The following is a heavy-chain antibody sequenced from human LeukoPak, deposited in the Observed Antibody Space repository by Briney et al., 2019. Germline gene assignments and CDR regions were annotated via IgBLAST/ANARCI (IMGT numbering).Heavy chain of an antibody. CDR2: INPNNGDT. J-gene: IGHJ4*02. D-gene: IGHD3-16*01. CDR1: GYSFSDYH. V-gene: IGHV1-2*02. CDR3: ARGEYSNGYPYRLDF. Sequence: ASVKVSCKASGYSFSDYHINWVRQASGQGPEWMGWINPNNGDTDYAKAFQGRVTMTRDTSISTAYMELNRLRSDDTAMYYCARGEYSNGYPYRLDFWGQGTLLSVCS.